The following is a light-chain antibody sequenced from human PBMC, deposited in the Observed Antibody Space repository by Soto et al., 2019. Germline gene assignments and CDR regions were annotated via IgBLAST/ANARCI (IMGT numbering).Light chain of an antibody. J-gene: IGKJ4*01. CDR3: KQYRIYPLT. Sequence: DIQMTQSPSTLSASVGDRVTITCRASQSISFWLAWYQQKPGRAPNVLIYQASSLASGVPSRFSGSGSGTEFSLTISSLQPDDFATYYCKQYRIYPLTFGGGTTVEIK. CDR2: QAS. V-gene: IGKV1-5*03. CDR1: QSISFW.